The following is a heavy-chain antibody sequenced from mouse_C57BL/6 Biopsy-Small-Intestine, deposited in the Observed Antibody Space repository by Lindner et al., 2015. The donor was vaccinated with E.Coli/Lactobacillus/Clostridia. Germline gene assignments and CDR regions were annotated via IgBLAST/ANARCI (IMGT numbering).Heavy chain of an antibody. D-gene: IGHD2-14*01. V-gene: IGHV1-55*01. CDR2: ISVHNGNT. CDR1: GYTFR. J-gene: IGHJ4*01. CDR3: AREERYCTTTRCYYRFDY. Sequence: SVKVSCKAAGYTFRISWVRQAPGQGLEWMGGISVHNGNTNYAQKFQGRVSMTTDTPTNTAYMELRSLRSDDTAVYYCAREERYCTTTRCYYRFDYWGQGTLVTVSS.